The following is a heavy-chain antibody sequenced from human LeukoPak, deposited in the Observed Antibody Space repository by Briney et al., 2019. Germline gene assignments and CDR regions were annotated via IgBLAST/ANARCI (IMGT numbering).Heavy chain of an antibody. J-gene: IGHJ4*02. CDR2: ISSSGSTI. Sequence: QPGASLRLSCAASGFTFSSYEMNWVRQAPGKGLEWVSYISSSGSTIYYADSVKGRFTISRDNAKNSLYLQMNSLRAEDTAVYYCAREGGEWELLRTFDYWGQGTLVTVSS. V-gene: IGHV3-48*03. D-gene: IGHD1-26*01. CDR3: AREGGEWELLRTFDY. CDR1: GFTFSSYE.